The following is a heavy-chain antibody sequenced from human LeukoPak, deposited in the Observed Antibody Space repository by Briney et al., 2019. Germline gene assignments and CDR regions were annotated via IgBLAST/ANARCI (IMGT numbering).Heavy chain of an antibody. Sequence: PGGSLRLSCAASGFTFSSYGMHWVRQAPGKGLEWVSSISSSSSYIYYADSVKGRFTISRDNAKNSLYLQMNSLRAEDTAVYYCARGRIGGYCSSTSCYTGYYFDYWGQGTLVTVSS. CDR3: ARGRIGGYCSSTSCYTGYYFDY. D-gene: IGHD2-2*02. CDR1: GFTFSSYG. J-gene: IGHJ4*02. V-gene: IGHV3-21*01. CDR2: ISSSSSYI.